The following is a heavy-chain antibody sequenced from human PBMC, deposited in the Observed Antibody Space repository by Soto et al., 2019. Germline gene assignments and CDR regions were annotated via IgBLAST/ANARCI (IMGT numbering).Heavy chain of an antibody. CDR1: GGTFSSYA. D-gene: IGHD3-22*01. Sequence: GASVKVSCKASGGTFSSYAISWVRQAPGQGLEWMGGIIPIFGTANYAQKFQGRDTITAGKSTSTAYMELSSLRSEDTAVYYCAGGTYYYDSSGYDLDYWGQGTLVTVSS. CDR3: AGGTYYYDSSGYDLDY. J-gene: IGHJ4*02. V-gene: IGHV1-69*06. CDR2: IIPIFGTA.